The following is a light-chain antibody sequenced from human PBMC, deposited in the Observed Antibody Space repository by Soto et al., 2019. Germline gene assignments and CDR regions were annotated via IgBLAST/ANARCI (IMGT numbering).Light chain of an antibody. V-gene: IGKV3-20*01. CDR1: QSVSSNY. J-gene: IGKJ4*01. Sequence: EIVLTPSPGTLSLSPGERATLSCRASQSVSSNYFAWYQQKPGQAPRLLISGASSRATGIPDRFSCGGSVTDFTLTISRLEPEDFAVYSCQQYGSSPPLTFGGGTKVEIK. CDR2: GAS. CDR3: QQYGSSPPLT.